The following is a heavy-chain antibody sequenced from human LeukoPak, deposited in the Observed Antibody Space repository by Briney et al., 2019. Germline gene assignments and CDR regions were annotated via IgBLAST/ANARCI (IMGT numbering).Heavy chain of an antibody. V-gene: IGHV4-39*01. D-gene: IGHD3-16*01. Sequence: YPSETLSLTCTVSGGSISRSSYYWGWIRQSPGKGLEWMGGIYYTGNKDYNPSLKSRLTISVDTAKNQFSLKLSSVTAADTAVYYCASYVWGSIRAFDYWGQGTLVTVSS. J-gene: IGHJ4*02. CDR3: ASYVWGSIRAFDY. CDR1: GGSISRSSYY. CDR2: IYYTGNK.